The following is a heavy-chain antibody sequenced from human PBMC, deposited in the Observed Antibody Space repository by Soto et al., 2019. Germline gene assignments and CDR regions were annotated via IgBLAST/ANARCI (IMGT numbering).Heavy chain of an antibody. V-gene: IGHV3-48*02. D-gene: IGHD3-9*01. CDR3: ARDIDYDILTGYMAYYYGMDV. Sequence: LRLSCAASGFTFSSYSMNWVRQAPGKGLEWVSYISSSSSTIYYADSVKGRFTISRDNTKNSLYLQMNSLRDEDTAVYYCARDIDYDILTGYMAYYYGMDVWGQGTTVTVSS. CDR2: ISSSSSTI. J-gene: IGHJ6*02. CDR1: GFTFSSYS.